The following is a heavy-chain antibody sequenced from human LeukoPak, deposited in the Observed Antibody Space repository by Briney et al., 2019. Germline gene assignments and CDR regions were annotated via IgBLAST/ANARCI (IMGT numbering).Heavy chain of an antibody. J-gene: IGHJ4*02. CDR1: GGTFSSYA. CDR2: IIPIFGTA. V-gene: IGHV1-69*05. D-gene: IGHD5-18*01. CDR3: ARVDSWDTAMVTLDY. Sequence: SVKVSCKASGGTFSSYAISWVRQAPGQGLEWMGRIIPIFGTANYAQKFQGRVTITTDDSTSTAYMELSSLRSEDTAVYYCARVDSWDTAMVTLDYWGQGTLVTVSS.